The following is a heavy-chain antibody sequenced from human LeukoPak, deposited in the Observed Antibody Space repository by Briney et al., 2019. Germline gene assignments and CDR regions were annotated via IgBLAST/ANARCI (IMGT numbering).Heavy chain of an antibody. CDR3: VRGQTNLDNWFDP. CDR2: IRPNDGTT. V-gene: IGHV3-48*01. J-gene: IGHJ5*02. D-gene: IGHD2-8*01. Sequence: GGSLRLSCEAPGFTFSNYGMNWVRQAPGKGLEWVSYIRPNDGTTHYADSVKGRFTISRDNAKNSLSLQMTSLRVDDSAVYYCVRGQTNLDNWFDPWGQGTLVIVSS. CDR1: GFTFSNYG.